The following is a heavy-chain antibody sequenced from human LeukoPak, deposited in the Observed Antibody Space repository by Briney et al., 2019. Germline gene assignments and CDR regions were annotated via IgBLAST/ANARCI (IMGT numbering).Heavy chain of an antibody. J-gene: IGHJ4*02. CDR1: GFTFTSSA. Sequence: PGGSLRLSCAASGFTFTSSAMNWVRQAPGKGLEWVSGISGSGGCTYYADSVKGRFSISRDNSKNTLYLQMNSLRAENTAVYYCARDGGYSYSYTFIDDWGQGTLVTVSS. D-gene: IGHD5-18*01. V-gene: IGHV3-23*01. CDR2: ISGSGGCT. CDR3: ARDGGYSYSYTFIDD.